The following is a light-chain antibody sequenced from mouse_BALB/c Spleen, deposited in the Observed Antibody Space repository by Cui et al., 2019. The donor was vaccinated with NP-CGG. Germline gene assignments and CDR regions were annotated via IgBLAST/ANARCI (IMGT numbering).Light chain of an antibody. J-gene: IGLJ1*01. CDR3: ALWYSNHWV. CDR1: TGAVTTSNY. CDR2: GTN. Sequence: QAVFTNESALTTSPGETVTLTCRSSTGAVTTSNYANWVQEKPDHLFTGLIGGTNNRAPGVPARFSGSLIGDKAALTITGAQTEDEAIYFCALWYSNHWVFGGGTKLTVL. V-gene: IGLV1*01.